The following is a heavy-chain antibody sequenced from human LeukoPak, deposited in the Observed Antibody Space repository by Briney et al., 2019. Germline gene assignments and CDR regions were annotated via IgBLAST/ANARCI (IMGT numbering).Heavy chain of an antibody. CDR1: GGYISSFY. V-gene: IGHV4-59*12. J-gene: IGHJ4*02. CDR3: ARDGYNCFDY. Sequence: PSETLSLTCTVSGGYISSFYWTWIRQPPGKGLEWIGNVYESGSTNYNPSLTSRVTISVDTSKNQFSLKLSSVTAADTAVYYCARDGYNCFDYWGQGTLVTVSS. CDR2: VYESGST. D-gene: IGHD5-24*01.